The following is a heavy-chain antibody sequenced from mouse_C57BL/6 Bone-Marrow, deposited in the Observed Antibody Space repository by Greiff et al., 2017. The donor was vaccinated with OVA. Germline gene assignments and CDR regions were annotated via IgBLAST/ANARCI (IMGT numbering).Heavy chain of an antibody. J-gene: IGHJ1*03. CDR2: INPNNGGT. CDR3: ARGGTYYSNYERYFDV. D-gene: IGHD2-5*01. CDR1: GYTFTDYY. V-gene: IGHV1-26*01. Sequence: EVQLQQSGPELVKPGASVKISCKASGYTFTDYYMNWVKQSHGKSLEWIGDINPNNGGTSYNQKFKGKATLTVDKSSSTAYMELRSLTSEDSAVYYCARGGTYYSNYERYFDVWGTGTTVTVSS.